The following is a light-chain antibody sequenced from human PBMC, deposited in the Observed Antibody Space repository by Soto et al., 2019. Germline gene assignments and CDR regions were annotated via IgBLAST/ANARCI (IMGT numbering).Light chain of an antibody. CDR1: QSVNTN. CDR3: QQRSNWPWT. Sequence: EIEMTQSPATLSVSPGERATLSCRASQSVNTNLAWYQQKPGQAPRLLIYDASNRATGIPARFSGSGSGTDFTLTISSLEPEDFAVYYCQQRSNWPWTFGQGTKVEIK. CDR2: DAS. V-gene: IGKV3-11*01. J-gene: IGKJ1*01.